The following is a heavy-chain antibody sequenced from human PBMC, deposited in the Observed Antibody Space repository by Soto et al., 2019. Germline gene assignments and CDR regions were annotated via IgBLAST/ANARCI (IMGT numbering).Heavy chain of an antibody. CDR2: ISYDGSNK. V-gene: IGHV3-30*18. D-gene: IGHD3-10*01. J-gene: IGHJ5*02. Sequence: QVQLVESGGGVVQPGRSLRLSCAASGFTFSSYGMHWVRQAPGKGLEWVAVISYDGSNKYYADSVKGRFTISRNKSKNPLYRQMNRLGAEDTAVYYCAKGVSMVRGVILAWFDPWGQGTLVTVSS. CDR3: AKGVSMVRGVILAWFDP. CDR1: GFTFSSYG.